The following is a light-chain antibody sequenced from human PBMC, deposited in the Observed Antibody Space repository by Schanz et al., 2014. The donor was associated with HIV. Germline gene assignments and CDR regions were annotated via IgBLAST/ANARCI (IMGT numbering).Light chain of an antibody. CDR1: QSISNW. CDR3: QQYYTRVT. J-gene: IGKJ1*01. CDR2: QAF. V-gene: IGKV1-5*03. Sequence: DIQMTQSPSTLSASVGDRVTITCRASQSISNWLAWYQQKPGKPPNLLISQAFTLQNGVPSRFSGSGSGTKFTLTISCLQPDDFATYYCQQYYTRVTFGQGTRVEVK.